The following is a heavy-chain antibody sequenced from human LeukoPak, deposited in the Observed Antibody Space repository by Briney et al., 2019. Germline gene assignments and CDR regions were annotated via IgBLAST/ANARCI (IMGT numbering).Heavy chain of an antibody. Sequence: GGSLRLSCAASGFTFSSYAMSWVRQAPGKGLEWVSAISGSGGSTYYADSVKGRFTISRDNAKNSLYLQMNSLRDEDTAMYYCARTAGTFDIWGQGTLATVSS. CDR3: ARTAGTFDI. J-gene: IGHJ3*02. CDR2: ISGSGGST. V-gene: IGHV3-23*01. CDR1: GFTFSSYA. D-gene: IGHD1-26*01.